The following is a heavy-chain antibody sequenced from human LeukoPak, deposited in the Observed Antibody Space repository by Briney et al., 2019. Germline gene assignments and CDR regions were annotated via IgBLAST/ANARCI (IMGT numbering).Heavy chain of an antibody. D-gene: IGHD1-1*01. CDR2: VNPDSGDT. CDR3: TRDWTY. J-gene: IGHJ4*02. CDR1: GYTFTNYG. Sequence: EASVKVSCKTSGYTFTNYGINWVRQAAGQGLEWMGWVNPDSGDTGFAQKFQGRLTITTNTSARIAYMEMSGLTSEDTAVYYCTRDWTYWGPGTLVAVSS. V-gene: IGHV1-8*01.